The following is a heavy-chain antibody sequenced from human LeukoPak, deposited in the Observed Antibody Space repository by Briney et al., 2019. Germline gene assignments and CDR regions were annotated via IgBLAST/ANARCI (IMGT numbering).Heavy chain of an antibody. D-gene: IGHD6-13*01. CDR3: ARDFGKAAGPY. Sequence: ASVKVSCKASGFTFTGYYMHWVRQAPGQGLEWMGWINPNSGGTNYAQKFQGRVTMTRDTSITTAYMELSRLTPDDTAVYYCARDFGKAAGPYWGQGTLVTVSS. CDR2: INPNSGGT. CDR1: GFTFTGYY. J-gene: IGHJ4*02. V-gene: IGHV1-2*02.